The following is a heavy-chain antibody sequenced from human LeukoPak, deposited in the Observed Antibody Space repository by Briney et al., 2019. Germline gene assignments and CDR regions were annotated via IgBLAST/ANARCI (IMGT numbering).Heavy chain of an antibody. D-gene: IGHD6-13*01. CDR3: AKRKASGAAAGTGYFDY. Sequence: GGSLRLSCAASGFTFSSYSMNWVRQAPGKGLEWVSAISGSGGSTYYADSVKGRFTISRDNSKNTLYLQMNSLRAEDTAVYYCAKRKASGAAAGTGYFDYWGQGTLVTVSS. CDR2: ISGSGGST. V-gene: IGHV3-23*01. J-gene: IGHJ4*02. CDR1: GFTFSSYS.